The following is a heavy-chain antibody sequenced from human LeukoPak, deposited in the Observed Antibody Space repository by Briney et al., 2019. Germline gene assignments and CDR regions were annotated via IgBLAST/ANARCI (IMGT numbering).Heavy chain of an antibody. Sequence: GGSLRLSCAASGLTVSSNFMTWVRQAPGKGLEWVSAIYIGGSTFYPDSVRGRCNISRDNSRKTMFLQMSSLSVEDAGVYYCASSGTASRGAMDVWGQGTTVTVSS. CDR2: IYIGGST. CDR1: GLTVSSNF. CDR3: ASSGTASRGAMDV. J-gene: IGHJ6*02. D-gene: IGHD1-1*01. V-gene: IGHV3-66*01.